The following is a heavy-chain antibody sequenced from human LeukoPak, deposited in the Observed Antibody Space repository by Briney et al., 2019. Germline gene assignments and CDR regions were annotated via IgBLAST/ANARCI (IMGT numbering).Heavy chain of an antibody. J-gene: IGHJ4*02. V-gene: IGHV4-34*01. Sequence: PSETLSLTCAVYGGSFSGHYWSWIRQPPGKGLEWIGEINHSGRTSYNPSLKSRVTISVDTSKNQFSLKLRSVTAADTAVYYCASVPPYDLLDYWGQGTQVTVSS. CDR1: GGSFSGHY. CDR3: ASVPPYDLLDY. D-gene: IGHD3-16*01. CDR2: INHSGRT.